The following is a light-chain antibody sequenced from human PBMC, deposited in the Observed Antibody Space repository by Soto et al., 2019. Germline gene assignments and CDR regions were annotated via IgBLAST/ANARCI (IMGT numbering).Light chain of an antibody. CDR3: SAWGDSLV. CDR1: SSNIGSHH. Sequence: QAVVSQPPSASGTPGQRVTIPCSGSSSNIGSHHVNWYQHLPATAPKLLIYSSDHRPSGVPVRFTGSKSGTSASLAISRLRSEDEDVYYCSAWGDSLVFGGGTKVTVL. J-gene: IGLJ2*01. CDR2: SSD. V-gene: IGLV1-47*02.